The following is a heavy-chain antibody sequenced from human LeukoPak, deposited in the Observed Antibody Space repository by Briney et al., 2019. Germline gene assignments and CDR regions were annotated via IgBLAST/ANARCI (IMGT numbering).Heavy chain of an antibody. Sequence: PSETLSLTCSVSGDSIKSYYWTWIRQSPGKGLEWIGRIYTSGSTNYNPSLKSRVTISVDKSKNQFSLKLSSVTAADTAVYYCARSPVVVPAAIDYWGQGTLVTVSS. J-gene: IGHJ4*02. CDR2: IYTSGST. V-gene: IGHV4-4*07. D-gene: IGHD2-2*01. CDR3: ARSPVVVPAAIDY. CDR1: GDSIKSYY.